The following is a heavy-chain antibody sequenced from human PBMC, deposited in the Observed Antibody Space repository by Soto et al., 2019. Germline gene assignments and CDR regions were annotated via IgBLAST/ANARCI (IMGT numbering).Heavy chain of an antibody. CDR2: IYYSGST. Sequence: SETLSLTCTVSGGSISSYYWSWIRQPPGKGLEWIGYIYYSGSTNYNPSLKSRVTISVDTSKNQFSLKLSSVTAADTAVYYCAIGPFTIFGVLNYYYYYGMDVWGQGTTVTVSS. J-gene: IGHJ6*02. CDR1: GGSISSYY. V-gene: IGHV4-59*01. CDR3: AIGPFTIFGVLNYYYYYGMDV. D-gene: IGHD3-3*01.